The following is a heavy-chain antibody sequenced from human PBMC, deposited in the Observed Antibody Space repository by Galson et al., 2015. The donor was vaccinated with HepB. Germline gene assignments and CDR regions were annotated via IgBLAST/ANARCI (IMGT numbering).Heavy chain of an antibody. V-gene: IGHV3-7*03. CDR3: ARARNDNVWGRGYFDF. CDR2: IRQDGSEK. Sequence: FLRLSCAASGFTFSSYWMTWVRQAPGKGLEWVANIRQDGSEKYYADSVKGRLTISRDNAKNSLDLQMDSLRAEDTAVYYCARARNDNVWGRGYFDFWGQGTLVTVSS. J-gene: IGHJ4*02. D-gene: IGHD3-16*01. CDR1: GFTFSSYW.